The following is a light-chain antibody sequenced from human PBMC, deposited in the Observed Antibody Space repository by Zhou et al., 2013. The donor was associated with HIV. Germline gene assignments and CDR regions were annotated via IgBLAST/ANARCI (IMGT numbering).Light chain of an antibody. Sequence: EIVLTQSPGTLSLSPGERATLSCRASQTVSSSFLAWYQQKPGQAPRLLIYGASSRAAGIPDRFSGSGSGADFTLTISRLAPEDFAVYYCQQYGSSITFGQGTRLEI. CDR1: QTVSSSF. V-gene: IGKV3-20*01. J-gene: IGKJ5*01. CDR2: GAS. CDR3: QQYGSSIT.